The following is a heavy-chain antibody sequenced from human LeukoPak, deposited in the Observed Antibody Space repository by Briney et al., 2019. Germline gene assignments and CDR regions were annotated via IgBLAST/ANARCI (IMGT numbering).Heavy chain of an antibody. D-gene: IGHD3-10*01. Sequence: PSQSLSLTCAISGDSVPSNSAAWDWSRQSPSSGREWPCRTYLQHTWNKDYAADVKRRLIINPATSNNKFSLQLSSVTPEDTAVYYCVRDRWFGELDVWGQGTTVTVSS. CDR3: VRDRWFGELDV. V-gene: IGHV6-1*01. CDR2: TYLQHTWNK. CDR1: GDSVPSNSAA. J-gene: IGHJ6*02.